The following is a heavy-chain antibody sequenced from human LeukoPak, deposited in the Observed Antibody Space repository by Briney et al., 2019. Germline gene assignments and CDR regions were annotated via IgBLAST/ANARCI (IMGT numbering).Heavy chain of an antibody. Sequence: SETLSLTCTVSGGSISSGGYYWTWIRQPPGKGLEWIGYIYHSGSTYYNPSLKSRVTISVDRSKNLFSLKLSSVTAADTAVYYCARDPFYDFWSGFDIWGQGTLVTVSS. CDR3: ARDPFYDFWSGFDI. D-gene: IGHD3-3*01. CDR1: GGSISSGGYY. CDR2: IYHSGST. J-gene: IGHJ3*02. V-gene: IGHV4-30-2*01.